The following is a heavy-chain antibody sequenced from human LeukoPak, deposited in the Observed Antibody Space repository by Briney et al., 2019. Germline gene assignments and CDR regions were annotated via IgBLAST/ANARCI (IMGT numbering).Heavy chain of an antibody. CDR2: IYTSGST. CDR3: ARDRDDGRGYSYDF. V-gene: IGHV4-4*07. J-gene: IGHJ4*02. Sequence: SETLSLTCTVSGGSISSYYWSWIWQPAGKGLEWIGRIYTSGSTNYNPSLKSRVTMSVDTSKNQFSLKLSSVTAADTAVYYCARDRDDGRGYSYDFWGQGTLVTVSS. D-gene: IGHD5-18*01. CDR1: GGSISSYY.